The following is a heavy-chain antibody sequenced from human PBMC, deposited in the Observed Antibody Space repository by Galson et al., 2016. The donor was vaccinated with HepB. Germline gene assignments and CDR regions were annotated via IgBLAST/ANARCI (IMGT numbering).Heavy chain of an antibody. D-gene: IGHD1-26*01. CDR1: GYRFTSQW. J-gene: IGHJ3*02. CDR2: IYPGGSGT. V-gene: IGHV5-51*01. Sequence: QSGAEVKEPGESLKISCKGSGYRFTSQWVGWVRQMPGKGLEWMGIIYPGGSGTRYSPSFQGQVTISVDKSISTAYLPWASLKAADTAMYFCAIALIVGATGGACDMWGPGTRVTVSP. CDR3: AIALIVGATGGACDM.